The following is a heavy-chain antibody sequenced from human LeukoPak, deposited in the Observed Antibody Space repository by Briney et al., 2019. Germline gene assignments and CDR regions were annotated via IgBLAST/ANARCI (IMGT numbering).Heavy chain of an antibody. CDR1: GGSISSSSYY. V-gene: IGHV4-39*01. CDR3: ASRDDYGDYVVGDY. D-gene: IGHD4-17*01. Sequence: PSETLSLTCTVSGGSISSSSYYWGWIRQPPGKGLEWIGSIYYSGSTYYNPSLKSRVTISVDTSKNQFSLKLSSVTAADTAVYHCASRDDYGDYVVGDYWGQGTLVTVSS. J-gene: IGHJ4*02. CDR2: IYYSGST.